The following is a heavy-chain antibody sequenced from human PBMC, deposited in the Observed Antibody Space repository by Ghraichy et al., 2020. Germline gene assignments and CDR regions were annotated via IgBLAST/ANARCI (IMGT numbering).Heavy chain of an antibody. Sequence: TLSLTCAVSGGSISSGGYSWSWIRQPPGKGLEWIGYIYHSGSTYYNPSLKSRVTISVDRSKNQFSLKLSSVTAADTAVYYCASSTTLFDYWGQGTLVTVSS. V-gene: IGHV4-30-2*01. J-gene: IGHJ4*02. CDR2: IYHSGST. CDR1: GGSISSGGYS. D-gene: IGHD2/OR15-2a*01. CDR3: ASSTTLFDY.